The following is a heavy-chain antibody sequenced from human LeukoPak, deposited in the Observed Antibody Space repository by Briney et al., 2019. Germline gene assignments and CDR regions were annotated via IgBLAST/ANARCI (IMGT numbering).Heavy chain of an antibody. D-gene: IGHD3-10*02. CDR3: AELGITMIGGV. J-gene: IGHJ6*04. CDR2: ISSRSSYI. CDR1: GFTFSTYT. V-gene: IGHV3-21*01. Sequence: GGSLRLSCVASGFTFSTYTMNWVRQAPGKGLEWVSSISSRSSYIYYADPVKGRFTISRDNAKNSLYLQMNSLRAEDTAVYYCAELGITMIGGVWGKGTTVTISS.